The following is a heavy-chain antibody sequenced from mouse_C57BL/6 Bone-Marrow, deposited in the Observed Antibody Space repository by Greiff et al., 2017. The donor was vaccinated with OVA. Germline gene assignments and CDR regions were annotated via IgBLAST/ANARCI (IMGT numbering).Heavy chain of an antibody. J-gene: IGHJ2*01. CDR1: GYTFTSYG. Sequence: VQLQQSGAELVRPGASVKLSCKASGYTFTSYGISWVKQTTGQGLEWIGEIYPRSGNTYYNEKFKGKATLTADKSSSTAYMELRSLTSEDSAVYFWASSVATYYYSRVDYWGQGTTLTVSS. V-gene: IGHV1-81*01. CDR3: ASSVATYYYSRVDY. CDR2: IYPRSGNT. D-gene: IGHD1-1*01.